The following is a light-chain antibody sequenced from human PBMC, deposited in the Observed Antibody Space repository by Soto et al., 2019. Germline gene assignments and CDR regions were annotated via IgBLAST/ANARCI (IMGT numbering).Light chain of an antibody. Sequence: QSVLTQPPSASGTPGQRVIISCSGSSSNIGRNTVTWYQLLPGTSPTLIIYSNNQRPSGVPDRFSGSRSGTSASLAISGLQSEDEADYYCASWDDSLKGVVFGGGTKLTVL. CDR3: ASWDDSLKGVV. CDR2: SNN. V-gene: IGLV1-44*01. J-gene: IGLJ2*01. CDR1: SSNIGRNT.